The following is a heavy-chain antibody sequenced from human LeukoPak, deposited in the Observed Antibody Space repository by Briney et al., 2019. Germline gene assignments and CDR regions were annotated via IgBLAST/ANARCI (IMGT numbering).Heavy chain of an antibody. V-gene: IGHV7-4-1*02. Sequence: ASVTVSCKASGYTFTSYAMNWVRQAPGQGLEWMGWINTNTGNPTYAQGFTGRFVFSLDTSVSTAYLQISSLKAEDTAVYYCARDRSYYDSSGYRWGAWFDYWGQGTLVTVSS. D-gene: IGHD3-22*01. J-gene: IGHJ4*02. CDR3: ARDRSYYDSSGYRWGAWFDY. CDR1: GYTFTSYA. CDR2: INTNTGNP.